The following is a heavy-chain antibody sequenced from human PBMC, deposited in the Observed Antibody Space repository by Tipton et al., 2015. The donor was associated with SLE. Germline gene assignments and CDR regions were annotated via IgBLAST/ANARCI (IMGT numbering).Heavy chain of an antibody. Sequence: TLSLTCSVSGVSISDYSWSWIRQPPGKRLEWIGHVHSSGSTFYNPSLKSRVTISMDTSKNQVSLRMTSVTAADTAVYYCAASGYNFLSWFDPWGQGTPVTVSS. J-gene: IGHJ5*02. CDR1: GVSISDYS. D-gene: IGHD5-24*01. CDR2: VHSSGST. CDR3: AASGYNFLSWFDP. V-gene: IGHV4-59*01.